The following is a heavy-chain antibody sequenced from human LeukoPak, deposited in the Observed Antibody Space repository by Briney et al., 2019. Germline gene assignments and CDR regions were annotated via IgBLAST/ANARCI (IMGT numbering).Heavy chain of an antibody. V-gene: IGHV3-7*03. J-gene: IGHJ4*02. CDR1: GFTFSGFW. CDR3: ARQMTPHGNFDY. CDR2: INSDGSEG. Sequence: GGSLRLSCAVSGFTFSGFWMSWSRQAPGEGLEWVASINSDGSEGYYADVVKGRFTISRDNAKNSLYLQINSPRAEDTAVYYCARQMTPHGNFDYWGQGTLVTVSS. D-gene: IGHD1-26*01.